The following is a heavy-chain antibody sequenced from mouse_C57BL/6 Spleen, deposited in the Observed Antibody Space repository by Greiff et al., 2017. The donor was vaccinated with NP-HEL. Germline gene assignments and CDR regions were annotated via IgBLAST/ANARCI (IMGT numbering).Heavy chain of an antibody. D-gene: IGHD2-5*01. CDR2: IDPETGGT. Sequence: VQLKESGAELVRPGASVTLSCKASGYTFTNYEMHWVKQTPVHGLEWIGAIDPETGGTAYNQKFKGKAILTADKSSSTAYMELRSLTSEDSAVYYCTRATIVRRAWFAYWGQGTLVTVSA. CDR3: TRATIVRRAWFAY. V-gene: IGHV1-15*01. J-gene: IGHJ3*01. CDR1: GYTFTNYE.